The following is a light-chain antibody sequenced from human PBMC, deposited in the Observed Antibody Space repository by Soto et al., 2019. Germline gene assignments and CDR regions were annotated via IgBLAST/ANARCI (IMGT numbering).Light chain of an antibody. CDR2: DAS. CDR1: QSVSSY. V-gene: IGKV3-11*01. CDR3: QHRSNWPTLT. Sequence: EIVLTQSPATLSLSPGERATLSCRASQSVSSYLAWYQQKPGQAPRLLIYDASNRATGIPARFSGSGSGTDFTLTISSLVPEEFAVYYCQHRSNWPTLTFGGGTKVEIK. J-gene: IGKJ4*01.